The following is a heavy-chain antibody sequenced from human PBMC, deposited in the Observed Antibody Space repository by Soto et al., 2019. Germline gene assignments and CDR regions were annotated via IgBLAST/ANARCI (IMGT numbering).Heavy chain of an antibody. V-gene: IGHV4-31*03. J-gene: IGHJ6*02. CDR1: GASISSGGYY. Sequence: SETLSLTCTVSGASISSGGYYWSWIRQHPGKGLEWIGYIYYSGSTCYNPSLKSRVTISVDTSKNQFSLKLSSVTAADTAVYYCARSQAHYGSGSYFFHYYLLAVWGQGTSVPGSS. CDR2: IYYSGST. D-gene: IGHD3-10*01. CDR3: ARSQAHYGSGSYFFHYYLLAV.